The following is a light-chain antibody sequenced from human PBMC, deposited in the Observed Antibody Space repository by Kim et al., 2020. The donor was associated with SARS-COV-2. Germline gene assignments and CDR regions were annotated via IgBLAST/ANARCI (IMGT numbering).Light chain of an antibody. CDR3: CSNGV. CDR1: SSDVGSYNL. Sequence: QSALTQPASVSGSPGQSITISCTGTSSDVGSYNLVSWYQQHPGKAPKLMIYEVTKRPSGVSNRFSGSKSGNTASLTISGLQAEDEADYYCCSNGVFG. CDR2: EVT. V-gene: IGLV2-23*02. J-gene: IGLJ2*01.